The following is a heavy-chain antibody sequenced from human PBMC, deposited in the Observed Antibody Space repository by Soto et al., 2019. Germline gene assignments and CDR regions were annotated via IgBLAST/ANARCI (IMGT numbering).Heavy chain of an antibody. Sequence: QVQLQESGPGLVKPSQTLSLTCTVSGGSISSGGYYWSWIRQHPGKGLEWIGYIYYSGSTYYNPSLKSRVTISVDTSKNRFSLKLSSVTAADTAVYYCARERASAGSGRVNAFDIWGQGTMVTVSS. CDR2: IYYSGST. V-gene: IGHV4-31*03. CDR1: GGSISSGGYY. J-gene: IGHJ3*02. D-gene: IGHD3-10*01. CDR3: ARERASAGSGRVNAFDI.